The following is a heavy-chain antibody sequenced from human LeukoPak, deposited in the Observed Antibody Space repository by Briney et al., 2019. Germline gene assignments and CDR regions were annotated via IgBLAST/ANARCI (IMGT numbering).Heavy chain of an antibody. V-gene: IGHV6-1*01. D-gene: IGHD6-6*01. CDR2: TYYRSKWYN. Sequence: SQTLSLTCAISGDSVSSNSAAWNWIRQSPSRGLEWLGRTYYRSKWYNDYAVSVKSRITINPDTSKNQFSLQLNSVTPEDTAVYYCAIGTLRKNGDIAARPGNWFDPWGQGTLVTVSS. J-gene: IGHJ5*02. CDR1: GDSVSSNSAA. CDR3: AIGTLRKNGDIAARPGNWFDP.